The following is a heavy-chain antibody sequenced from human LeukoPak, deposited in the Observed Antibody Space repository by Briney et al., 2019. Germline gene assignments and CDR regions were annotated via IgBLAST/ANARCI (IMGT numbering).Heavy chain of an antibody. V-gene: IGHV3-23*01. CDR3: ARRGITGTSIDY. D-gene: IGHD1-7*01. J-gene: IGHJ4*02. Sequence: GGSLRLSCAASGFAFSSYAMGWVRQAPGKGLEWVSAIGGSDDNTYYADSVKGRFTISRDNSKNTLYLQTNSLRAEDTAVYYCARRGITGTSIDYWGQGTLVTVSS. CDR1: GFAFSSYA. CDR2: IGGSDDNT.